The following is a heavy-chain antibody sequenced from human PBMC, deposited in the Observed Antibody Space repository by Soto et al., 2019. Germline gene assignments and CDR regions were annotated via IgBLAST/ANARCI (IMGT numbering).Heavy chain of an antibody. CDR2: IYPGDSDT. CDR1: GYSFTSYW. J-gene: IGHJ4*01. CDR3: GRQPRVLEPQDY. Sequence: RXESLKISCKGCGYSFTSYWIGWVRQMPGKGLEWMGIIYPGDSDTIYSPSFQGQVTISADKSISTAYLQWSSLKASDTAMYYCGRQPRVLEPQDYWGHGTLVTVSS. D-gene: IGHD1-1*01. V-gene: IGHV5-51*01.